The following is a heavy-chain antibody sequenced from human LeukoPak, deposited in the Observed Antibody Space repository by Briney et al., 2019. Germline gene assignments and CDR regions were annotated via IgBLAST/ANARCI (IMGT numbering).Heavy chain of an antibody. CDR1: GGSISSYY. D-gene: IGHD1-26*01. J-gene: IGHJ4*02. CDR2: IYYSGST. CDR3: ARLYSGSYLVDY. Sequence: SETLSLTCTVSGGSISSYYWSWIRQPPGKGLEWIGYIYYSGSTNYNPSLKSRVTITVDTSKNQFSLKLSSVTAADTAVYYCARLYSGSYLVDYWGQGTLVTVSS. V-gene: IGHV4-59*12.